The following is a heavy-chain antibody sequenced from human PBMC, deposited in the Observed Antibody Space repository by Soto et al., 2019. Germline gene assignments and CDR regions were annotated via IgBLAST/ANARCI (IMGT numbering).Heavy chain of an antibody. CDR3: ARETLSSCAALDV. D-gene: IGHD3-10*01. CDR1: GFMFDEYN. CDR2: ITCNGANT. Sequence: GSLRLSCAASGFMFDEYNIHWVRQAPGKGLEWVSLITCNGANTYYADSVKGRFTISRDGTTKSVSLQMTSLKREDTGLYYCARETLSSCAALDVWGQGTTVAVSS. V-gene: IGHV3-43*01. J-gene: IGHJ6*02.